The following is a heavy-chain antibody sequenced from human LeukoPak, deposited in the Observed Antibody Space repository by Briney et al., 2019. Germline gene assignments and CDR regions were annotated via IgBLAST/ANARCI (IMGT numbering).Heavy chain of an antibody. Sequence: SETLSLTCTVSGGSISSYYWTWLRQPPGKGLEWIGYIYYSGSTNYNPSLKSRVTISVDTSKNQFSLKLTSVTAADTAVYYCARGVNSGYFDYCGQGTLVTVSS. CDR2: IYYSGST. D-gene: IGHD1-26*01. J-gene: IGHJ4*02. CDR1: GGSISSYY. CDR3: ARGVNSGYFDY. V-gene: IGHV4-59*01.